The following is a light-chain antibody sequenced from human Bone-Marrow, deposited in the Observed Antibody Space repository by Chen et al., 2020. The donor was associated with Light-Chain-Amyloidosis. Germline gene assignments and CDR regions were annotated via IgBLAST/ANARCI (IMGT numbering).Light chain of an antibody. J-gene: IGLJ2*01. Sequence: SYELTQPPSVSVSPGHTARITCSGDALPKQYAYWYQQKPGQAPVLVIYKDSERPSGIPERFSGSSSGTTVTLTISGVQAEDEADYYCQSADSSGNYRVFGGGTKLTVL. CDR1: ALPKQY. CDR3: QSADSSGNYRV. V-gene: IGLV3-25*03. CDR2: KDS.